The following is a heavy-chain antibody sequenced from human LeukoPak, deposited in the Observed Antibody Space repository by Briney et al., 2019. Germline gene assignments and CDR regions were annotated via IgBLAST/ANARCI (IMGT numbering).Heavy chain of an antibody. CDR2: IKSDGSST. Sequence: GGSLRLSCAASGFTFSSYWMHWVRQAPGKGLVWVSRIKSDGSSTSYADSVKGRFTISRDNAKNTLYLQMNSLRAEDTAVYYCARVGARLGAFDIWGQGTWSPSPQ. J-gene: IGHJ3*02. CDR3: ARVGARLGAFDI. D-gene: IGHD6-25*01. CDR1: GFTFSSYW. V-gene: IGHV3-74*01.